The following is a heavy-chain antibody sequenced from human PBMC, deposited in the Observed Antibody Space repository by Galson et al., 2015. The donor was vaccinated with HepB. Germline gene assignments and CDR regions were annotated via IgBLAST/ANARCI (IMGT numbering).Heavy chain of an antibody. J-gene: IGHJ6*02. CDR1: GFTFSSYS. CDR2: ISSSSSYI. Sequence: SLRLSCAASGFTFSSYSMNWVRQAPGKGLEWVSSISSSSSYIYYADSVKGRFTISRDNAKNTLYLQMNSLRAEDTAVYYCARVRAFVVVPAAILYYGMDVWGQGTTVTVSS. D-gene: IGHD2-2*01. CDR3: ARVRAFVVVPAAILYYGMDV. V-gene: IGHV3-21*01.